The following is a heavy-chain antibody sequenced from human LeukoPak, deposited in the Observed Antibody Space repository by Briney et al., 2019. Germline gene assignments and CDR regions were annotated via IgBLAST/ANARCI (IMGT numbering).Heavy chain of an antibody. CDR3: AGEYSSGWYVNY. J-gene: IGHJ4*02. D-gene: IGHD6-19*01. Sequence: SETLSLTCSVSGGSIGTYFWTWIRQPPGKGLEWLGYNSYSGGANYNPSLKGRLTISLDPSNNQFSLRLSSMTAADTAVYYCAGEYSSGWYVNYWGQGTLVTVSS. V-gene: IGHV4-59*03. CDR1: GGSIGTYF. CDR2: NSYSGGA.